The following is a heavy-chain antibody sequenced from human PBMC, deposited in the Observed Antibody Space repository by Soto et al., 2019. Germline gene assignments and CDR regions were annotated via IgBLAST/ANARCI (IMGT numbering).Heavy chain of an antibody. CDR3: AREGSYYYDSSGYYADAFDI. CDR2: IYYSGST. D-gene: IGHD3-22*01. J-gene: IGHJ3*02. CDR1: GGSISSYY. V-gene: IGHV4-59*01. Sequence: ASETLSLTCTVSGGSISSYYWSWIRQPPGKGLEWIGYIYYSGSTNYNPSLKSRVTISVDTSKSQFPLKLTSVTAADTAVYYCAREGSYYYDSSGYYADAFDIWGQGTMVTVSS.